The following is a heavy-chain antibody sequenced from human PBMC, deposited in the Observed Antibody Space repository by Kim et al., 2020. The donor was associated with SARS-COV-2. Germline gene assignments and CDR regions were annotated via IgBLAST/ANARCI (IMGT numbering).Heavy chain of an antibody. CDR1: GLNFGDYA. D-gene: IGHD3-22*01. CDR2: IRSKRYGETT. Sequence: GGSLRLSCTTSGLNFGDYAMSWFRQAPGKGLEWVAFIRSKRYGETTEYSASVKGRFTISRDDSTRIAYLQMHGRKTEDTAVYYCTTGPYYYASADYYHDYWGQGTLVTVSS. V-gene: IGHV3-49*03. J-gene: IGHJ4*02. CDR3: TTGPYYYASADYYHDY.